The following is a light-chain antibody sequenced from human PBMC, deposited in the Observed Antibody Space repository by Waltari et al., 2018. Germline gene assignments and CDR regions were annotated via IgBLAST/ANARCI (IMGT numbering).Light chain of an antibody. CDR3: SSYAGSNTKL. V-gene: IGLV2-8*01. Sequence: QSALTQPPSASGSPGQSVTISCTGTSSDVGGYNHVPWYQQHPGKAPQLMIYEVSKRPSGVPDRFSGSKSGNTASLTVSGLQAEDEADYYCSSYAGSNTKLFGGGTKLTVL. J-gene: IGLJ2*01. CDR2: EVS. CDR1: SSDVGGYNH.